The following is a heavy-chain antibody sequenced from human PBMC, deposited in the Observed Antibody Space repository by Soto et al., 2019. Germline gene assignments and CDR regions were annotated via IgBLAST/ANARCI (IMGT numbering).Heavy chain of an antibody. CDR1: GFTFSNYA. Sequence: EVQLLESGGGLVQPGGSLRLSCVVSGFTFSNYAMRWVRKTPGKGLEWVSGITSDGSTTWYADFVEGRFTISRDNSKNRVYLQLNSPRGEDAAVYFCAKGGSSGWPGGEDFWGQGTMVTVSS. CDR2: ITSDGSTT. D-gene: IGHD6-19*01. J-gene: IGHJ4*02. V-gene: IGHV3-23*01. CDR3: AKGGSSGWPGGEDF.